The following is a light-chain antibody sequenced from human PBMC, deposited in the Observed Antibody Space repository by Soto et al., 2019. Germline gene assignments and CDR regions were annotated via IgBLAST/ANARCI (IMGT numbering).Light chain of an antibody. CDR1: KLGDKY. CDR2: HDT. V-gene: IGLV3-1*01. Sequence: SYELTQPPSVSVSSGQTASIPCSGDKLGDKYACWYQQKPGQSPVLVFYHDTKRPSGIPERFSGSNSGNTATLTISGTQAMDEADYYCQAWDSSTAVFGGGTKLTVL. CDR3: QAWDSSTAV. J-gene: IGLJ2*01.